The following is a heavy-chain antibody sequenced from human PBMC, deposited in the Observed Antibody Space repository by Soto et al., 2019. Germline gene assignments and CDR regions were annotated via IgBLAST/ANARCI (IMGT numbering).Heavy chain of an antibody. J-gene: IGHJ4*02. D-gene: IGHD5-12*01. Sequence: EVQLVESGGGLVQPGGSLKLSCAASGFIFSGSAIHWVRQASGEGLEWVGRIRSKANNYATACAASLKGRFTISRDDSKNTAYLEMNSLKTEDTAVYYCTPRGDGYNADYDYWGQGTLVTVSS. CDR2: IRSKANNYAT. V-gene: IGHV3-73*01. CDR1: GFIFSGSA. CDR3: TPRGDGYNADYDY.